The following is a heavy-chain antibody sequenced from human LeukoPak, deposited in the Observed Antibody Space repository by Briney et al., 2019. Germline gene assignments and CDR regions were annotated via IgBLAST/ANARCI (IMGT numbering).Heavy chain of an antibody. J-gene: IGHJ4*02. CDR2: IKKDGSQK. Sequence: GGSLRLSCAASGFTFSSFWMSWVRQAPGKGLEWVANIKKDGSQKYYVDSVEGRFTISRDNAKNSLYLQMDSLRVDDTAVYYCTRVFGGYDVSDYWGEGTLVTVSS. V-gene: IGHV3-7*03. CDR1: GFTFSSFW. CDR3: TRVFGGYDVSDY. D-gene: IGHD3-3*01.